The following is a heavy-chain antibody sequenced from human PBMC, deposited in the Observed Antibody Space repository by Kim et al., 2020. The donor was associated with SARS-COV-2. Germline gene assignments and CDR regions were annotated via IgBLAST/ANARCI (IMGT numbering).Heavy chain of an antibody. D-gene: IGHD3-10*01. J-gene: IGHJ4*02. V-gene: IGHV3-23*01. Sequence: YYADSVKGRFTISRDNSKNTLYLQMNSLRAEDTAVYYCANNYGSGSYYKYWGQGTLVTVSS. CDR3: ANNYGSGSYYKY.